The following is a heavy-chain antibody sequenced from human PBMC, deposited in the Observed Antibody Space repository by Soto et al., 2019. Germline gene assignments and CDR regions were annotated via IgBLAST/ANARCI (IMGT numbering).Heavy chain of an antibody. J-gene: IGHJ5*02. D-gene: IGHD1-7*01. Sequence: PSQTLSLTCVIPGDSVSSNSAAWNWIRQSPSRGLEWLGRTYYRSKWYNVYAVSVKSRITINPDTSKNQFSLQLNSVTPEDTAVYYCARDRGSKSGTTPWFDPWGQGTLVTVSS. CDR3: ARDRGSKSGTTPWFDP. CDR1: GDSVSSNSAA. V-gene: IGHV6-1*01. CDR2: TYYRSKWYN.